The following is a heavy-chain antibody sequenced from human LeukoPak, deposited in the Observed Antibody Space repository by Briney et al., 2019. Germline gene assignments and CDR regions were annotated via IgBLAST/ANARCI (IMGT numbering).Heavy chain of an antibody. CDR2: IYRGGDT. V-gene: IGHV3-53*01. CDR1: GFTVSSTY. J-gene: IGHJ4*02. CDR3: ARGYCSSTNCPWNFDY. D-gene: IGHD2-2*01. Sequence: PGGSLRLSCAASGFTVSSTYMAWVRQAPGKGLEWVSVIYRGGDTYYADSVKGRFTISRDNSENTVYLQMNSLRAEDTAMYYCARGYCSSTNCPWNFDYWGQGTLVTVSS.